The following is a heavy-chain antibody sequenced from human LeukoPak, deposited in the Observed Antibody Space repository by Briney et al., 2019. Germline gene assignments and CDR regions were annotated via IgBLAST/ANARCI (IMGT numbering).Heavy chain of an antibody. D-gene: IGHD6-6*01. CDR2: LYTDGRT. Sequence: GGSLRLSCAASGFTVSSNYLSWVRQAPGKGLEWVSILYTDGRTYYADSVKGRFTISRDNSKNTLYLQMSSLKVEDTAVYYCARDGIAARLRYYYYYMDVWGKGTTVTVSS. CDR3: ARDGIAARLRYYYYYMDV. CDR1: GFTVSSNY. J-gene: IGHJ6*03. V-gene: IGHV3-53*01.